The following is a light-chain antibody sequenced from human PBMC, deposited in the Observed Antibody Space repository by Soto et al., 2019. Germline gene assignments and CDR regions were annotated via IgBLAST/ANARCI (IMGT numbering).Light chain of an antibody. CDR2: KTS. J-gene: IGKJ1*01. Sequence: DIHMTQSPSTLSASVGDRVTITCRASQSISIWLAWYQQKPGKAPNLLIYKTSSLDTGVPSRFSGSGSGTEFTLPISSLQPDDFATYYCQHWNDYSWTFGQGTKVEVK. V-gene: IGKV1-5*03. CDR3: QHWNDYSWT. CDR1: QSISIW.